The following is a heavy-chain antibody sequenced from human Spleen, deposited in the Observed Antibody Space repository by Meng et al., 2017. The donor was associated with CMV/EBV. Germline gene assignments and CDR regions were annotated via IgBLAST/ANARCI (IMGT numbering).Heavy chain of an antibody. D-gene: IGHD5-18*01. CDR3: ARALDTVMVLDFDY. V-gene: IGHV3-11*01. Sequence: GESLKISCAASGFTFSDYYMSWIRQAPGKGLEWVSYISSSGSTIYYADSVKGRFTISRDNAKNSLYLQMNSLRAEDTAVYYCARALDTVMVLDFDYWGQGTLVTVSS. J-gene: IGHJ4*02. CDR1: GFTFSDYY. CDR2: ISSSGSTI.